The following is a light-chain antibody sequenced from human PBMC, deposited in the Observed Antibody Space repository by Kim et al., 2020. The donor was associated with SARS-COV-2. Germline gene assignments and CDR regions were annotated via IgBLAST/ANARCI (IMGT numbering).Light chain of an antibody. V-gene: IGLV3-21*04. Sequence: APGKTASITCGGDNIGVKSVLWYQQKPVQAPVEVIHYDSDQPSGIPERFSGSNSGNTATLTITGVEAGDEADYYCQVWDNSRVHLVFGGGTQLTVL. CDR2: YDS. CDR1: NIGVKS. J-gene: IGLJ2*01. CDR3: QVWDNSRVHLV.